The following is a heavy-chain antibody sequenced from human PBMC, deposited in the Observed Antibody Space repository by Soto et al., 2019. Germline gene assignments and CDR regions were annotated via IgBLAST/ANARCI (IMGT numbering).Heavy chain of an antibody. J-gene: IGHJ4*02. CDR2: IYYSGST. Sequence: SETLSLTCTVSGGSISSGGYYWSWIRQHPVKGLEWIGYIYYSGSTYYNPSLKSRVTISVDTSKNQFSLKLSSVTAADTAVYYCARFDYGGNFDYWGQGTLVTVSS. V-gene: IGHV4-31*03. CDR3: ARFDYGGNFDY. CDR1: GGSISSGGYY. D-gene: IGHD4-17*01.